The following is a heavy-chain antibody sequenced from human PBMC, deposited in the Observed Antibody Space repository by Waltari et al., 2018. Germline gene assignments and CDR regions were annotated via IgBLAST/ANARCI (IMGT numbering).Heavy chain of an antibody. CDR2: ISGSGGST. CDR1: GFTFSSYA. J-gene: IGHJ4*02. Sequence: EVQLVESGGGLVQPGGSLRLSCAASGFTFSSYAMSWVRQAPGKGLEWVSAISGSGGSTYYADSGKGRVTISRDNSKNTLYLQMNSLRAEDTAVYYCAKDLGYDSSGSPLDYWGQGTLVTVSS. CDR3: AKDLGYDSSGSPLDY. D-gene: IGHD3-22*01. V-gene: IGHV3-23*04.